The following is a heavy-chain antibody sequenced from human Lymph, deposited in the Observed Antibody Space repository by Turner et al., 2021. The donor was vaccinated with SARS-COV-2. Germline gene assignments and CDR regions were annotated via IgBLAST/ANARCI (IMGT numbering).Heavy chain of an antibody. V-gene: IGHV4-30-4*01. Sequence: QVQLQGSGSGLVKPSQTLSLPCAVSGASISSGDYDWGWIRQPPGKGLEWIGYIYDSGRTINNPSLKSRVTISVDTSKNQFSLKLSSVTAADTAVYYCARVVVLRRAYFDYWGQGTLVTVSS. J-gene: IGHJ4*02. CDR3: ARVVVLRRAYFDY. D-gene: IGHD2-8*01. CDR1: GASISSGDYD. CDR2: IYDSGRT.